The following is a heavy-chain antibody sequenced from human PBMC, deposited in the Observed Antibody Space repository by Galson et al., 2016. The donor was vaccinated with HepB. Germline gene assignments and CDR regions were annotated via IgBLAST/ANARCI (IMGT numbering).Heavy chain of an antibody. V-gene: IGHV3-15*01. CDR2: VKSKGAGGAT. D-gene: IGHD6-13*01. CDR1: GFTFSTYN. J-gene: IGHJ5*02. CDR3: TTDLGASYSSNNWFDP. Sequence: SLRLSCAASGFTFSTYNMNWVRQAPGKGLEWVARVKSKGAGGATDYAAPVKGRFTISRDDSKNTVYLQMNSLKTEDTAVYYCTTDLGASYSSNNWFDPWGQGTLVTVSS.